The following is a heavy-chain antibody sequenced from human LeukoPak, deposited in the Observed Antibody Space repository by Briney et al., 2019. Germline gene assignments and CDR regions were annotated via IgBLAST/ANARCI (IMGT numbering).Heavy chain of an antibody. J-gene: IGHJ4*02. CDR1: GGTFSSYA. Sequence: GSSVKVSCKASGGTFSSYAIRWVRQAPGQGLEWMGGIIPIFGTANYAQKFQGRVTITTDESTSTAYMELSSLRSEDTAVYYCARDPSGYYDILTGPQVSWGQGTLVTVSS. CDR2: IIPIFGTA. CDR3: ARDPSGYYDILTGPQVS. V-gene: IGHV1-69*05. D-gene: IGHD3-9*01.